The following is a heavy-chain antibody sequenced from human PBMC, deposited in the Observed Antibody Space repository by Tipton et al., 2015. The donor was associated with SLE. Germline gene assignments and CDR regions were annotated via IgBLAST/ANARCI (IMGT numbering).Heavy chain of an antibody. CDR3: AREFLNPVTTVHYYFDL. V-gene: IGHV4-4*07. CDR2: IYTNENT. CDR1: GGSISSYY. J-gene: IGHJ2*01. Sequence: LRLSCTVSGGSISSYYWSWIRQPAGGGLEWIGHIYTNENTNYNTSLKSRVTMSVDTSKNHFSLKLISVTAADTAVYYCAREFLNPVTTVHYYFDLWGRGTLVTVSS. D-gene: IGHD4-11*01.